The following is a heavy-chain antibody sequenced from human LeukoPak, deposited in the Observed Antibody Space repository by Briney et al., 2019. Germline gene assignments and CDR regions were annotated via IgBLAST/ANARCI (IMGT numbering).Heavy chain of an antibody. D-gene: IGHD1-26*01. CDR3: ARRHQEGAQAGAPWGIDY. V-gene: IGHV4-59*01. J-gene: IGHJ4*02. CDR1: GGTISSYY. CDR2: IYYSGST. Sequence: PAETLSLTCTVSGGTISSYYWRWIRQPPGKGLEWIGYIYYSGSTNYNPSLESRVTISVDASKNQFSLKLSSVPATDTAVYYCARRHQEGAQAGAPWGIDYWGQGTLVTVSS.